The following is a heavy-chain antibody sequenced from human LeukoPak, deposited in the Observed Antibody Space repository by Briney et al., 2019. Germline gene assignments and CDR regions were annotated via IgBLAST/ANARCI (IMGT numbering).Heavy chain of an antibody. CDR2: IYYSGST. V-gene: IGHV4-59*06. Sequence: SETLSLTCTVSGGSISSYYWSWIRQHPGKGLEWIGYIYYSGSTYYNSSLKSRVTISVDTSKRQFSLKLNSVTAADTAVYYCARWSSLGAAKAFDYWGQGTLVTVSS. CDR3: ARWSSLGAAKAFDY. CDR1: GGSISSYY. J-gene: IGHJ4*02. D-gene: IGHD6-13*01.